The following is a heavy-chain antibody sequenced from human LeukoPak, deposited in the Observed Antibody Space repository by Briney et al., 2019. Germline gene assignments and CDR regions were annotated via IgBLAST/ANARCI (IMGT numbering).Heavy chain of an antibody. J-gene: IGHJ4*02. D-gene: IGHD2-2*03. CDR3: AGGYCSTTSCYVNPYFDY. CDR2: IIRIFSTT. CDR1: GGTFSSYA. Sequence: ASVKVSCKASGGTFSSYAIHWVRQAPGQGLEWMGGIIRIFSTTNYAQKFQGRVTISADESTSTAYMELSSLRSEDTAVYYCAGGYCSTTSCYVNPYFDYWGQGALVTVSS. V-gene: IGHV1-69*13.